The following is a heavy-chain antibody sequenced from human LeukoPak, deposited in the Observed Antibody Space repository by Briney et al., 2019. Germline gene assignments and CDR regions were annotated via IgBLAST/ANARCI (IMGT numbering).Heavy chain of an antibody. CDR2: INPSGGST. CDR1: GYTFTSYY. Sequence: ASVKVSCKASGYTFTSYYMHWVRQAPGQGLEWMGIINPSGGSTRYAQKFQGRVTMTRDTSTSTVYMELSSLRSEDTAVYYCARVGERWLQFSYFDYWGQGTLVTVSS. J-gene: IGHJ4*02. D-gene: IGHD5-24*01. CDR3: ARVGERWLQFSYFDY. V-gene: IGHV1-46*01.